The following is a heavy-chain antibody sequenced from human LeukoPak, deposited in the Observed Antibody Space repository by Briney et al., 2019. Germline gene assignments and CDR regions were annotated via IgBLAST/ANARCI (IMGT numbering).Heavy chain of an antibody. CDR1: GFTFSSYW. CDR2: INRDGPT. CDR3: GRGGYDMYD. D-gene: IGHD2-2*01. Sequence: PGGSLRLSCAASGFTFSSYWMHWVRQAPGKGLEWVSTINRDGPTFHADSVKGRFTISRDNSRNTLYLQMNSLRAEDTAVYYCGRGGYDMYDWGQGTTVSVSS. V-gene: IGHV3-66*01. J-gene: IGHJ6*02.